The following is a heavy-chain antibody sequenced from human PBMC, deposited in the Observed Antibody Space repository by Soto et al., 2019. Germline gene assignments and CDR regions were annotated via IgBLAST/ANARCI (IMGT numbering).Heavy chain of an antibody. CDR3: ARHYDSSGYYYHYYYYGMDV. Sequence: QVQLVQSGAEVKKPGSSVKVSCKASGGTFSSYAISWVRQAPGQGLEWMGGIIPIFGTANYAQKFQGRVTITADESTSTAYMELSSLRSEYTAVYYCARHYDSSGYYYHYYYYGMDVWGQGTTVTVSS. CDR1: GGTFSSYA. J-gene: IGHJ6*02. V-gene: IGHV1-69*12. CDR2: IIPIFGTA. D-gene: IGHD3-22*01.